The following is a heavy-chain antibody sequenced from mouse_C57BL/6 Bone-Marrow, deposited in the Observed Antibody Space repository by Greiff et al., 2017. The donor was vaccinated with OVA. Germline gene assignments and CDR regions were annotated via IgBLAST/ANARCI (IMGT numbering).Heavy chain of an antibody. CDR3: TLCSFDY. D-gene: IGHD6-1*01. CDR2: IDTENGDT. Sequence: VQLQQSGAELVRPGASVTLSCTASGFNITDDYMPWVKQRPEQGLEWIGWIDTENGDTDYASKFQGKATITADTSSNTAYLQLSILSSEDTAVYYSTLCSFDYWGQGTTLTVSS. J-gene: IGHJ2*01. CDR1: GFNITDDY. V-gene: IGHV14-4*01.